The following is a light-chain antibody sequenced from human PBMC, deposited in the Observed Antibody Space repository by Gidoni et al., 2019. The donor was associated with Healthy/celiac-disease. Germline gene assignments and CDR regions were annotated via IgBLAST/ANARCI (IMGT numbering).Light chain of an antibody. CDR2: DVT. V-gene: IGLV2-14*03. Sequence: QSALTQPASVSGSPGQSITISCTGTSSDVGGYDYVSWYQQHPGKAPKLMIDDVTSRPSGVSNRFSGSKSGNTASLTISGLQADDEADYYCSSYTSSSTPVVFGGGTKLTVL. CDR3: SSYTSSSTPVV. J-gene: IGLJ2*01. CDR1: SSDVGGYDY.